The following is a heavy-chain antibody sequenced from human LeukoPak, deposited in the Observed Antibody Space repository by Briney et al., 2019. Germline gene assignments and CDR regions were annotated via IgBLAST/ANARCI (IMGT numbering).Heavy chain of an antibody. D-gene: IGHD3-22*01. V-gene: IGHV1-2*02. CDR3: ARDYYDNSGFGAFDI. CDR1: GYTFTGYY. J-gene: IGHJ3*02. Sequence: GASVKVSCKASGYTFTGYYMHWVRQAPGQGLEWMGWINPDSGGTNNAQKFQGRVTMTRDTSISTAYMELSRLRSDDTAMYYCARDYYDNSGFGAFDIWGQGTMVTVSS. CDR2: INPDSGGT.